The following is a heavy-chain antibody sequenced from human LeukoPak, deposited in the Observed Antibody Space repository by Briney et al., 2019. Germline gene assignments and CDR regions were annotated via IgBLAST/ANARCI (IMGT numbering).Heavy chain of an antibody. CDR3: ANQYYYDSSGYTFPYYFDY. D-gene: IGHD3-22*01. CDR2: IYHSGST. J-gene: IGHJ4*02. Sequence: SETLSLTCTVSGYSISSGYYWGWIRQPPGKGLEWIGSIYHSGSTYYNPSLKSRVTISVDTSKNQFSLKLSSVTAADTAVYYCANQYYYDSSGYTFPYYFDYWGQGTLVTVSS. CDR1: GYSISSGYY. V-gene: IGHV4-38-2*02.